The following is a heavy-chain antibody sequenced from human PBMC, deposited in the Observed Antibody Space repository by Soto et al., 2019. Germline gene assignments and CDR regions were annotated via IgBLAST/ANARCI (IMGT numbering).Heavy chain of an antibody. CDR3: ARPLVWELLSQFDY. D-gene: IGHD1-26*01. CDR2: ISYDGSNK. Sequence: QVQLVESGGGVVQPGRSLRLSCAASGFTFSSYAMHWVRQAPGKGLEWVAVISYDGSNKYYADSVKGRFTISRDNSKNTLYLQMNSLRAEDTAVYYCARPLVWELLSQFDYWGQGTLVTVSS. CDR1: GFTFSSYA. J-gene: IGHJ4*02. V-gene: IGHV3-30-3*01.